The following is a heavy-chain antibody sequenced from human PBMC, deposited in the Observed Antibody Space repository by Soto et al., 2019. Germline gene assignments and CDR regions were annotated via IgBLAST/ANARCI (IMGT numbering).Heavy chain of an antibody. CDR3: ARGPFIAAAPYYFDY. J-gene: IGHJ4*02. D-gene: IGHD6-13*01. V-gene: IGHV1-69*01. CDR2: IIPILGTA. Sequence: QVQLVQSGAEVKKPGSSVKVSCKASGGTFSSYAISWVRQAPGQGLEWMGGIIPILGTANYAQKFQGRVTSTADESTSTAYMELSSLRSEDTAVYYCARGPFIAAAPYYFDYWGQGTLVTVSS. CDR1: GGTFSSYA.